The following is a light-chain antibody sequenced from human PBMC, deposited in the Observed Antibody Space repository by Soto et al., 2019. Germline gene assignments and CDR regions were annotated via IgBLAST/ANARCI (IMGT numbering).Light chain of an antibody. CDR1: QSIRSNY. CDR3: QQRVNRVT. Sequence: EIVLTQSPGTLSLSPGERATLSCRASQSIRSNYVAWYQQKPGQGPRLLIYGSSNRATGIPARFSGSGSGTDFTLTISSLESEDFAVYYCQQRVNRVTFGGGTKVDIK. J-gene: IGKJ4*01. CDR2: GSS. V-gene: IGKV3D-20*02.